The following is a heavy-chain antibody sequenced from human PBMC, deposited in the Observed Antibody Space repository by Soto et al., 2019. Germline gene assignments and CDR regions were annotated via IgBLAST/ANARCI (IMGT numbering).Heavy chain of an antibody. D-gene: IGHD4-17*01. J-gene: IGHJ6*02. CDR2: IYYSGST. V-gene: IGHV4-39*01. CDR3: ARFSFGPTTVTILNYYYGMDV. Sequence: SETLSLTCTVSGGSISSSSYYWGWIRQPPGKGLEWIGSIYYSGSTYYNPSLKSRVTISVDTSKNQFSLKLSSVTAADTAVYYCARFSFGPTTVTILNYYYGMDVWGQGTTVTVSS. CDR1: GGSISSSSYY.